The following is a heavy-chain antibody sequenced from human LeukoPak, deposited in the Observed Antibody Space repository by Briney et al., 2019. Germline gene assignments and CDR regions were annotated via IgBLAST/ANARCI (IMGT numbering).Heavy chain of an antibody. CDR1: GFTVSSNY. CDR3: ARMGASNWNRELNWFDP. D-gene: IGHD1-1*01. Sequence: PGGSLRLSCAASGFTVSSNYMSWVRQAPGKGLEWVSVIFSGGTTYYADSVKGRFTISRDNARNSVYLEMRSLRVEDTGLYYCARMGASNWNRELNWFDPWGQGTLVTVSS. J-gene: IGHJ5*02. CDR2: IFSGGTT. V-gene: IGHV3-66*01.